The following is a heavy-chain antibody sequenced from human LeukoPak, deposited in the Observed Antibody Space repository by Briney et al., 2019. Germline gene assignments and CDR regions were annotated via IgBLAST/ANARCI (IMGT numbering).Heavy chain of an antibody. CDR3: ARTPRSGSYYVPHTYFDY. CDR1: GDSISSYY. Sequence: SETLSLTCTVSGDSISSYYWSWIRQPPGRRLEWIGYIYYSGSTNYNPSLKSRVTISVDTSKNQFSLKLSSVTAADAAMYYCARTPRSGSYYVPHTYFDYWGQGTLVTVSS. V-gene: IGHV4-59*01. D-gene: IGHD1-26*01. CDR2: IYYSGST. J-gene: IGHJ4*02.